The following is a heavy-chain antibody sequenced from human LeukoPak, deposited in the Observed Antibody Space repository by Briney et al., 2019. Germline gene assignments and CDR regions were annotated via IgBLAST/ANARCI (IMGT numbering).Heavy chain of an antibody. CDR3: ARDRGGNSAEYFQH. J-gene: IGHJ1*01. Sequence: ASVKVSCTASGYTFTSYAMHWVRQAPGQRLEWMGWINAGNGNTKYSQKFQGRVTITRDTSASTAYMELSSLRSEDTAVYYCARDRGGNSAEYFQHWGQGTLVTVSS. D-gene: IGHD4-23*01. CDR1: GYTFTSYA. CDR2: INAGNGNT. V-gene: IGHV1-3*01.